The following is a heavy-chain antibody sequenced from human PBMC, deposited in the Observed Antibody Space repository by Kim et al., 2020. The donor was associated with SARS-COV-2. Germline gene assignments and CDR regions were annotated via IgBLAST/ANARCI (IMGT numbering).Heavy chain of an antibody. V-gene: IGHV3-64*01. D-gene: IGHD1-7*01. CDR1: GFTFSSYA. J-gene: IGHJ4*02. Sequence: GASLRLSCAASGFTFSSYAMHWVRQAPGKGLEYVSAISSNGGSTYYANSVKGRFTISRDNSKNTLYLQMGSLRAEDMAVYYCATFDLTGTTHDWGQGTLVTVSS. CDR3: ATFDLTGTTHD. CDR2: ISSNGGST.